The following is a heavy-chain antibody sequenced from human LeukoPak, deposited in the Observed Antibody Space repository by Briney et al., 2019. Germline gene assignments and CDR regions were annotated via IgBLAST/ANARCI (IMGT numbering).Heavy chain of an antibody. V-gene: IGHV1-18*01. J-gene: IGHJ6*02. CDR2: ISPYNGNT. D-gene: IGHD2-15*01. Sequence: ASVKVSCKASGCTFTNYGISWVRQAPGQGLEWMGWISPYNGNTNYAQKFQGRVTMTTDTSTTTAYMELRSLRSDDTAVYYCARDLDIVEVAAAVRHYGLDVWGQGTTVTVSS. CDR1: GCTFTNYG. CDR3: ARDLDIVEVAAAVRHYGLDV.